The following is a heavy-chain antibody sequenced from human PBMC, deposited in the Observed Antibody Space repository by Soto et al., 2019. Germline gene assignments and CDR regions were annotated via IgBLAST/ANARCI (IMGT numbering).Heavy chain of an antibody. CDR3: ARGSIGDYDFWSGYQGSSLPKKFDY. V-gene: IGHV4-34*01. D-gene: IGHD3-3*01. CDR2: INHRGST. Sequence: SETLSLTCAVYGGSFSGYYWSWIRQPPGKGLEWIGEINHRGSTNYNPSLKSRVTISVDTSKNQFSLKPSAVTAADTAVYYCARGSIGDYDFWSGYQGSSLPKKFDYWGQGTLVTVSS. J-gene: IGHJ4*02. CDR1: GGSFSGYY.